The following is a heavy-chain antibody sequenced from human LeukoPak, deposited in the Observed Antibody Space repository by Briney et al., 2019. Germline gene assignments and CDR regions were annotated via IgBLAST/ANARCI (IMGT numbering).Heavy chain of an antibody. V-gene: IGHV3-48*03. CDR1: GFTFSSYE. CDR2: ISSSGSNI. D-gene: IGHD6-6*01. J-gene: IGHJ4*02. CDR3: ARLYSSSSGRALDY. Sequence: GGSLRLSCAASGFTFSSYEMNWVRQAPGKGLEWVSYISSSGSNIYYADSVRGRFTISRDNAKHSLFLQMNSLRAEDTAVYYCARLYSSSSGRALDYWGQGTLVTVSS.